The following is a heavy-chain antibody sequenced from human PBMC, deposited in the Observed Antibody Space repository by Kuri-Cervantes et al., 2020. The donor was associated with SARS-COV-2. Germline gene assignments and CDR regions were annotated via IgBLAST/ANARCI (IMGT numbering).Heavy chain of an antibody. J-gene: IGHJ4*02. Sequence: ASVKVSCKASGYTFTSYYMHWVRQAPGQGLEWMGWINPSGGGTNYAQKFQGRVTMTRGTSITTAYMELSRLRFDDTAVYYCARVRQNDFQAFDYWGQGTLVTVSS. CDR1: GYTFTSYY. CDR2: INPSGGGT. CDR3: ARVRQNDFQAFDY. V-gene: IGHV1-2*02. D-gene: IGHD3-3*01.